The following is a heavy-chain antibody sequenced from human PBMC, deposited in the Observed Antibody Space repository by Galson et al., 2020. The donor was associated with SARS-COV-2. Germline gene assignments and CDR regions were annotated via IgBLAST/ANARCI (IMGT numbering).Heavy chain of an antibody. J-gene: IGHJ5*02. V-gene: IGHV3-23*01. CDR2: FSASGGST. D-gene: IGHD5-12*01. CDR1: GFTFSRYA. CDR3: AKDVGGYSGNH. Sequence: GRSLRRSCAASGFTFSRYAMSCDRQGAGKGLEWDSAFSASGGSTYNADSVKGRFTISRDNSKNTLYLQMNSLRAEDTAVYYCAKDVGGYSGNHWGQGTLVTVSS.